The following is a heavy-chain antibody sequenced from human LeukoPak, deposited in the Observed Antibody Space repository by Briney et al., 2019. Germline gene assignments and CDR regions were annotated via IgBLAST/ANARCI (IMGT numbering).Heavy chain of an antibody. V-gene: IGHV3-30*18. D-gene: IGHD2-2*01. CDR3: AKDTDYCSSTSCYAVPSPMDV. Sequence: GSLRLSCAASGFTFSSYGMHWVRQAPGKGLEWVAVISYDGSNKYYADSVKGRFTISRDNSKNTLYLQMNSLRAEDTAVYYCAKDTDYCSSTSCYAVPSPMDVWGQGTTVTVSS. J-gene: IGHJ6*02. CDR1: GFTFSSYG. CDR2: ISYDGSNK.